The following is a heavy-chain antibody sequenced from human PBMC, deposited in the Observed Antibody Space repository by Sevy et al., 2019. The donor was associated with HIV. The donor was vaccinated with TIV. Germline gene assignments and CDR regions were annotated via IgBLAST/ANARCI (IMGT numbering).Heavy chain of an antibody. CDR3: TRNGGAFDNGFDP. J-gene: IGHJ5*02. CDR2: ISPSRTTI. D-gene: IGHD2-8*01. CDR1: GFIISDYE. Sequence: GGSLRLSCEAFGFIISDYEMMWVRQAPGKGLEWVSYISPSRTTIYHAVSPKGRFTTSRDNARNSLSLHLDNLRAEDTAVYYCTRNGGAFDNGFDPWGQGTLVTVSS. V-gene: IGHV3-48*03.